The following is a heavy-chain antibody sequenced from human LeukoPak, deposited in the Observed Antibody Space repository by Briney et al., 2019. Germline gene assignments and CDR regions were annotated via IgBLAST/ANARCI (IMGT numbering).Heavy chain of an antibody. V-gene: IGHV1-46*01. Sequence: SVKVSCKASGYTFTSYYMHWVRQAPGQGLEWMGIINPSGGSTSYAQKFQGRVTMTRDTATSTVYMELSSLRSEDTAVYYCASPAERGIVRGVSGLGYYYIDVWGKGTTVTASS. J-gene: IGHJ6*03. D-gene: IGHD3-10*01. CDR1: GYTFTSYY. CDR2: INPSGGST. CDR3: ASPAERGIVRGVSGLGYYYIDV.